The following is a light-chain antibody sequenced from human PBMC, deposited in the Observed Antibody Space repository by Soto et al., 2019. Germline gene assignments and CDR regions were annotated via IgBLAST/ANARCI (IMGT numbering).Light chain of an antibody. J-gene: IGKJ5*01. CDR2: GAS. Sequence: EIGLTESPATLSLSPGERATLSXRASQSVSSYLAWYQQKPGQAPRXXIYGASSRATGIPDRFSGSGSGTDFTLTISRLEPEDFAVYYCQQYGTSPITFGQGTRLEIK. CDR1: QSVSSY. CDR3: QQYGTSPIT. V-gene: IGKV3-20*01.